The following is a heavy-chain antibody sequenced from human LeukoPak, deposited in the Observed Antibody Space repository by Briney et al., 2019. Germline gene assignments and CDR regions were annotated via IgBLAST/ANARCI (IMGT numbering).Heavy chain of an antibody. CDR1: GGSISSYY. V-gene: IGHV4-59*08. CDR2: IYYSGCT. D-gene: IGHD2-15*01. Sequence: PSETLSLTCTVSGGSISSYYWSWIRQPPGKGLEWIGYIYYSGCTNYNPSLKSRVTISVDTSKNQFSLKLSSVTAADTAVYYCARGGRREGNWFDPWGQGTLVTVSS. J-gene: IGHJ5*02. CDR3: ARGGRREGNWFDP.